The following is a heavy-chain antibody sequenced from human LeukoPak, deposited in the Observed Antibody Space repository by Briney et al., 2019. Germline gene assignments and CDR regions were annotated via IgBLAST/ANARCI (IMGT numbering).Heavy chain of an antibody. CDR2: IYPGDSDT. CDR1: GYSFTRYW. V-gene: IGHV5-51*01. D-gene: IGHD3-22*01. CDR3: ARHYYYDSSGYYDCFDY. Sequence: GESLKISCKGSGYSFTRYWIGRVRQMPGKGLEWMGIIYPGDSDTRYSPSFQGQVTISADKSISTAYLQWSSLKASDTAMYYCARHYYYDSSGYYDCFDYWGQGTLVTVSS. J-gene: IGHJ4*02.